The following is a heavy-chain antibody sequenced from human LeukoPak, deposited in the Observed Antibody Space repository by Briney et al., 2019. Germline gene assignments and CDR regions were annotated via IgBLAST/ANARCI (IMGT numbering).Heavy chain of an antibody. CDR3: ARGRVPAAIPWDY. J-gene: IGHJ4*02. D-gene: IGHD2-2*01. CDR2: ISWNSGSI. CDR1: GFTFDDYA. V-gene: IGHV3-9*01. Sequence: GGSLRLSCAASGFTFDDYAMHWVRQAPGKGLEWVSGISWNSGSIGYADSVKGRFTISRDNSKNTLYLQMNSLRAEDTAVYYCARGRVPAAIPWDYWGQGTLVTVSS.